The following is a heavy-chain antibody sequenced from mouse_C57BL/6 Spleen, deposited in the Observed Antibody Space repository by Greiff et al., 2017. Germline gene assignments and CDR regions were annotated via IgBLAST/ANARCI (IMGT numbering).Heavy chain of an antibody. V-gene: IGHV1-80*01. CDR1: GYAFSSYW. J-gene: IGHJ1*03. Sequence: VQLVESGAELVKPGASVKISCKASGYAFSSYWMNWVKQRPGKGLEWIGQIYPGDGDTNYNGKFKGKATLTADKSSSTAYMQLSSLTSEDYAVYFCAREEGSSYWYFDVWGTGTTVTVSS. D-gene: IGHD1-1*01. CDR3: AREEGSSYWYFDV. CDR2: IYPGDGDT.